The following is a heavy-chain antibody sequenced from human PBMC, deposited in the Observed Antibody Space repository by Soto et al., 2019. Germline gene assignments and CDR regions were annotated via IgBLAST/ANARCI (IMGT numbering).Heavy chain of an antibody. CDR1: GYTLTELS. J-gene: IGHJ6*02. V-gene: IGHV1-24*01. CDR2: FDPEDGET. D-gene: IGHD3-10*01. Sequence: ASVKVSCKVSGYTLTELSMHWVRQAPGKGLEWMGGFDPEDGETIYAQKFQGRVTMTEDTSTDTAYMELSSLRSEDTAVYYCATERAMVRGVIMIWSYGMDVWGQGTTVTVSS. CDR3: ATERAMVRGVIMIWSYGMDV.